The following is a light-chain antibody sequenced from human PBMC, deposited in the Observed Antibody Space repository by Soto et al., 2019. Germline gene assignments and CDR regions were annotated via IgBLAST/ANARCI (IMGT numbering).Light chain of an antibody. V-gene: IGKV3-15*01. CDR1: ESIRSD. Sequence: EIVMTQSQDILSVPPGGRATLSCRASESIRSDLAWYQQKPGQAPRLLIFGGSIRAADIPGRFSGSGSGTEFTLTIATLQSEDFAVYYCQQYHDWPTITFGQGTRLEIK. J-gene: IGKJ5*01. CDR2: GGS. CDR3: QQYHDWPTIT.